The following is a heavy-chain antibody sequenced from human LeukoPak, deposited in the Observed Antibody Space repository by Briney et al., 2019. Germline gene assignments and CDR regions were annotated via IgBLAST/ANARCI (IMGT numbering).Heavy chain of an antibody. D-gene: IGHD3-22*01. CDR1: GFTFSSYE. V-gene: IGHV3-23*01. CDR2: ISGSGGST. CDR3: AKGYYYDSSGYYDY. Sequence: QPGGSLRLSCAASGFTFSSYEMNWVRQAPGKGLEWGSAISGSGGSTYYADSVKGRFTISRDNSKNTLYLQMNSLRAEDTAVYYCAKGYYYDSSGYYDYWGQGTLVTVSS. J-gene: IGHJ4*02.